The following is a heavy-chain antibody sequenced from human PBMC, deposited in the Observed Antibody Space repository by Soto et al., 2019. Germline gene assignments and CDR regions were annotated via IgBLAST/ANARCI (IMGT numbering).Heavy chain of an antibody. Sequence: PSETLSLTCTATGDSITSTDYYWGWIRQPPGKGLEWVASIYYSGGTYHNPSLKSRVTISVDTSKNQFSLKVTSVTAADTAVYYCAGHWRTGYSTVFGVVMGWFDPWGQGTLVTVSS. V-gene: IGHV4-39*01. CDR1: GDSITSTDYY. J-gene: IGHJ5*02. CDR2: IYYSGGT. CDR3: AGHWRTGYSTVFGVVMGWFDP. D-gene: IGHD3-3*01.